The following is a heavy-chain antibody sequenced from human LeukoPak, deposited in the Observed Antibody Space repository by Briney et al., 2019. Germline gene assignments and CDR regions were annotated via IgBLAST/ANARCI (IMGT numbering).Heavy chain of an antibody. Sequence: PGGSLRLSCAASGFTFSSYEMNWVRQAPGKGLEWVSYISSSGSTIYYADSVKGRFTISRDNAKNSLYLQMNSLRAEDTAVYYCAREEAVVAAPPKYYYYYMDVWGKGTTVTISS. D-gene: IGHD2-15*01. V-gene: IGHV3-48*03. J-gene: IGHJ6*03. CDR2: ISSSGSTI. CDR1: GFTFSSYE. CDR3: AREEAVVAAPPKYYYYYMDV.